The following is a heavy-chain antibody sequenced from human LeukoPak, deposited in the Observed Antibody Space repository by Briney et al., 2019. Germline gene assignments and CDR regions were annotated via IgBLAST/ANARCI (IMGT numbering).Heavy chain of an antibody. D-gene: IGHD3-9*01. V-gene: IGHV1-8*01. CDR3: ARVAVRYFGWPRRPYYFDY. CDR2: MNPNSGNT. Sequence: ASVKVSCKASGYTFISYDIDWVRQATGQGLEWMGWMNPNSGNTGYAQKFQGRVTMTRNTSISTAYMELSSLRSEDTAVYYCARVAVRYFGWPRRPYYFDYWGQGTLVTVSS. CDR1: GYTFISYD. J-gene: IGHJ4*02.